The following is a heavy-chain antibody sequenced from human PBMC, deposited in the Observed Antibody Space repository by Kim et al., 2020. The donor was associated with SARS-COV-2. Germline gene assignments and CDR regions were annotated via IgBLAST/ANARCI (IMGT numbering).Heavy chain of an antibody. CDR2: IYYSGST. D-gene: IGHD2-2*01. J-gene: IGHJ6*02. V-gene: IGHV4-59*13. CDR1: GGSISSYY. Sequence: SETLSLTCTVSGGSISSYYWSWIRQPPGKGLEWIGYIYYSGSTNYNPSLKSRVTISVDTSKNQFSLRLSSVTAADTAVYYCARGIVVVVPAAIYNYYYGMDAWGHGPTAPAS. CDR3: ARGIVVVVPAAIYNYYYGMDA.